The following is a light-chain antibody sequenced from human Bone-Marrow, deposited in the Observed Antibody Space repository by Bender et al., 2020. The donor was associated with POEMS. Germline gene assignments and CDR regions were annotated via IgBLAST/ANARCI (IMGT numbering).Light chain of an antibody. CDR1: GSNIGGYP. CDR3: VAWDASLNGWV. CDR2: TNN. V-gene: IGLV1-44*01. Sequence: QSVLTQPPSVSGTPGQRVTLSCSGSGSNIGGYPVNWYQQLPGTAPRLLIYTNNERPSGVPDRFSGSKSGTLASLAITGLQSDDEAIYFCVAWDASLNGWVFGGGTKLTVL. J-gene: IGLJ3*02.